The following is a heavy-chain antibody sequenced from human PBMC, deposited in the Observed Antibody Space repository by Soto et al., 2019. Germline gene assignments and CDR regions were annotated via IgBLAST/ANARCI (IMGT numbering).Heavy chain of an antibody. J-gene: IGHJ6*02. CDR3: ANSEIESSSSYYYYYGMDV. CDR2: ISYDGSNK. D-gene: IGHD6-6*01. CDR1: GFTFSSYG. V-gene: IGHV3-30*18. Sequence: QVQLVESGGGVVQPGRSLRLSCAASGFTFSSYGMHWVRQAPGKGLEWLAVISYDGSNKYYADSVKGRFTISRDNSKNTLYLQMNSLRAEDTAVYYCANSEIESSSSYYYYYGMDVWGQGTTVTVSS.